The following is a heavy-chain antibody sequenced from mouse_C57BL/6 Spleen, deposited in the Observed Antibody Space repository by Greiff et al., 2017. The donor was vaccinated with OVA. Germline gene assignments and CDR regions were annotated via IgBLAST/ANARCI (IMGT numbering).Heavy chain of an antibody. Sequence: EVQRVESGGGLVKPGGSLKLSCAASGFTFSSYAMSWVRQTPEKRLEWVATISDGGSYTYYPDNVKGRFTISRDNAKNNLYLQMSHLKSEDTAMYYCARGDYGNLYAMDYWGQGTSVTVSS. CDR1: GFTFSSYA. V-gene: IGHV5-4*01. CDR3: ARGDYGNLYAMDY. D-gene: IGHD2-1*01. J-gene: IGHJ4*01. CDR2: ISDGGSYT.